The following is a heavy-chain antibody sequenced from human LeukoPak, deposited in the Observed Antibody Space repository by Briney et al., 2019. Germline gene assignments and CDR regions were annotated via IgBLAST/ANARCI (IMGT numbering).Heavy chain of an antibody. V-gene: IGHV1-2*02. CDR1: GYTFTGYY. Sequence: ASVKVSCKAPGYTFTGYYMHWVRQAPGQGLEWMGWINPNSGGTNYAQKFQGRVTMTRDTSISTAYMELSRLRSDDTAVYYCASCVVVVAAKYAFDIWGQGTMVTVSS. CDR3: ASCVVVVAAKYAFDI. J-gene: IGHJ3*02. D-gene: IGHD2-15*01. CDR2: INPNSGGT.